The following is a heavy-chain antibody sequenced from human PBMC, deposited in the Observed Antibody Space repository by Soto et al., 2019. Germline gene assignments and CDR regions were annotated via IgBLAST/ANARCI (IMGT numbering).Heavy chain of an antibody. Sequence: QVQLMQSGAEVKKPGSSVKVSCKASGGTFNSYAVNWVRQAPGQGLEWMGGIIPIFGAANYAQKFQGRVTFTAXXXTXXIYMELSSLKSGDTAVFYCARDIRITAAGPRPYDYWGQGTLVTVSS. CDR1: GGTFNSYA. CDR3: ARDIRITAAGPRPYDY. V-gene: IGHV1-69*12. D-gene: IGHD6-13*01. CDR2: IIPIFGAA. J-gene: IGHJ4*02.